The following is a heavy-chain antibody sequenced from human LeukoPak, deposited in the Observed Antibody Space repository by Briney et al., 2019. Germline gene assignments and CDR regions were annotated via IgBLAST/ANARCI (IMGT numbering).Heavy chain of an antibody. CDR3: ARVQLATLDAFDI. CDR2: INPSGGST. Sequence: ASVKVSCKASGYTFTSYYMHWVRQAPGQGLEWMGIINPSGGSTSYAQKFQGRVTMTRETSTSTVYMELSSLRSEDTAVYYCARVQLATLDAFDIWGQGTMVTVSS. V-gene: IGHV1-46*01. D-gene: IGHD5-24*01. J-gene: IGHJ3*02. CDR1: GYTFTSYY.